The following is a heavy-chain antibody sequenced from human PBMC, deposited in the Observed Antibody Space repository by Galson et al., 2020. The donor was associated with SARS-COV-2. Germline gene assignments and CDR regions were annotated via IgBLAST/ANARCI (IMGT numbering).Heavy chain of an antibody. CDR2: INNSSSYI. V-gene: IGHV3-21*01. D-gene: IGHD3-10*01. CDR1: GFTFSSYS. J-gene: IGHJ3*02. Sequence: GGSLRLSCAASGFTFSSYSMNWVRQPPGKGLEWVSSINNSSSYIYYADSVKGRFTISRDNAKNSLYLQMNSLRAEDTAVYYCARDRGMGLWCGDDAFDIWGQGTMVTVSS. CDR3: ARDRGMGLWCGDDAFDI.